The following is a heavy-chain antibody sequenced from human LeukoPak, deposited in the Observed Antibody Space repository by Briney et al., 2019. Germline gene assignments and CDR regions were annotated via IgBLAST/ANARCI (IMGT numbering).Heavy chain of an antibody. V-gene: IGHV3-21*01. CDR2: ICTSSSYK. CDR1: GFTFSSYT. Sequence: GGSLRLSCAVSGFTFSSYTMNWVRQAPGKGLEWVSTICTSSSYKYYADSVKGRFTISRDNAKNSLYLQMNSLRAEDTAVYYCARDLEDYNNYGEMAIWGQGALVTVSS. J-gene: IGHJ4*02. CDR3: ARDLEDYNNYGEMAI. D-gene: IGHD4-11*01.